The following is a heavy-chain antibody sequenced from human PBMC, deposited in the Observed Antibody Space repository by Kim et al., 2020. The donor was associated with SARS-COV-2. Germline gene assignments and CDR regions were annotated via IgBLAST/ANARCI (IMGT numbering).Heavy chain of an antibody. J-gene: IGHJ6*02. D-gene: IGHD6-19*01. CDR3: ASSGYSSGWYPNYGMDV. Sequence: SETLSLTCTVSGGSISSSSYYWGWIRQPPGKGLEWIGSIYYSGSTYYNPSLKSRVTISVDTSKNQFSLKLSSVTAADTAVYYCASSGYSSGWYPNYGMDVWGQGTTVTVSS. CDR1: GGSISSSSYY. V-gene: IGHV4-39*01. CDR2: IYYSGST.